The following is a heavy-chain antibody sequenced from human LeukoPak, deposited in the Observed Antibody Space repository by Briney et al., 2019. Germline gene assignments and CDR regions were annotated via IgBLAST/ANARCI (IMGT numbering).Heavy chain of an antibody. CDR2: INPNSGGT. V-gene: IGHV1-2*02. Sequence: ASVKVSRKASGYTFTGYYIHWVRQAPGQGLEWMGWINPNSGGTSYAQKFQGRATMTRDTSISTAYMELSRLTSDDTTVYYCARMGGASGYELDYWGQGALVTVSS. CDR1: GYTFTGYY. CDR3: ARMGGASGYELDY. J-gene: IGHJ4*02. D-gene: IGHD5-12*01.